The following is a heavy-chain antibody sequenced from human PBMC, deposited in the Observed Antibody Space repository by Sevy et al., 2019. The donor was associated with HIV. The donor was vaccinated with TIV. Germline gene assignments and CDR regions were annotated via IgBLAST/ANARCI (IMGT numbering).Heavy chain of an antibody. CDR3: AREGSSAVDY. Sequence: SETLSLTCTVSGGSISTYFWSWIRQPAGKALEWIGRIYTTGSTNYNPSLKSRVTMSVDRSKNQFSLKLSSVTAADTAVYYCAREGSSAVDYWGQGILVTVSS. CDR2: IYTTGST. D-gene: IGHD6-19*01. CDR1: GGSISTYF. V-gene: IGHV4-4*07. J-gene: IGHJ4*02.